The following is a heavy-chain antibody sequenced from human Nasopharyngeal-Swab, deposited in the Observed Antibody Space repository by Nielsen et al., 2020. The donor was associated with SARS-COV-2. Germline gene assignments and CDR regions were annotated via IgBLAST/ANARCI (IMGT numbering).Heavy chain of an antibody. J-gene: IGHJ6*02. D-gene: IGHD3-3*01. CDR2: FDPEDGET. CDR1: GYTLTELS. V-gene: IGHV1-24*01. CDR3: ATDRVRFLDFGYYYYGMDV. Sequence: ASVKVSCKVSGYTLTELSMHWVRQAPGKGLEWMGGFDPEDGETIYAQKFQGRVTMTEDTSTDTAYMEPSSLRSEDTAVYYCATDRVRFLDFGYYYYGMDVWGQGTTVTVSS.